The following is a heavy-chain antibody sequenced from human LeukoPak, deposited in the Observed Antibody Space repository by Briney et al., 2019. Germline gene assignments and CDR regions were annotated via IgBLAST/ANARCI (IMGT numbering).Heavy chain of an antibody. D-gene: IGHD3-10*02. CDR2: INYSGYT. CDR3: ATGRDIVRGNWLDP. Sequence: SETLSLTCAVYGGSFSDYYWSWIRQPPGKGLEWIGEINYSGYTNYNPSLKNRVTISVDTSKNQISLRLSSVTAADTAIYYCATGRDIVRGNWLDPWGQGTLVTVSS. CDR1: GGSFSDYY. J-gene: IGHJ5*02. V-gene: IGHV4-34*01.